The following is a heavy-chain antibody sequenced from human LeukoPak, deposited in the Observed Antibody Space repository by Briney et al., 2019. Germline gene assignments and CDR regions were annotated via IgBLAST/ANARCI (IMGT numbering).Heavy chain of an antibody. J-gene: IGHJ6*02. CDR1: GYTFTSYY. V-gene: IGHV1-8*02. Sequence: GASVKVSCKASGYTFTSYYMRWVRQAPGQGLEWMGWMNPNSGNTGYAQKFQGRVTMTRNTSISTAYMELSSLRSEDTAVYYCAXXXXXXFPYYYYGMDVWGQGTTVTVSS. D-gene: IGHD2-21*01. CDR2: MNPNSGNT. CDR3: AXXXXXXFPYYYYGMDV.